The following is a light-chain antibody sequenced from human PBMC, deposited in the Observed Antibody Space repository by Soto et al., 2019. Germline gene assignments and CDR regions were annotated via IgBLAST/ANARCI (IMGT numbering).Light chain of an antibody. CDR2: ATS. Sequence: AIRMTQSPSSFSASTGDRVTITCRASQGISRYLAWYQQKPGKAPKLLIYATSTLQSGVPSRFSGSGSGTDFTLTISCLQSEDFATYYCQQYYSYPPAFGQGTKVEIK. V-gene: IGKV1-8*01. CDR3: QQYYSYPPA. CDR1: QGISRY. J-gene: IGKJ1*01.